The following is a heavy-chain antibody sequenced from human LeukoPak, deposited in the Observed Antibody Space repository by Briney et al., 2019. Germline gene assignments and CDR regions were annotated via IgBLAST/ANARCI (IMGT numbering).Heavy chain of an antibody. V-gene: IGHV3-23*01. J-gene: IGHJ3*02. CDR3: AKAKRWLRFPDAFDI. Sequence: GGSLRLSCAASGLTFSSYAMSWVRQAPGKGLEWVSAISGSGGSTYYADSVKGRFTISRDNSKNTLYLQMNSLRAEDTAVYYCAKAKRWLRFPDAFDIWGQGTMVTVSS. CDR1: GLTFSSYA. CDR2: ISGSGGST. D-gene: IGHD5-12*01.